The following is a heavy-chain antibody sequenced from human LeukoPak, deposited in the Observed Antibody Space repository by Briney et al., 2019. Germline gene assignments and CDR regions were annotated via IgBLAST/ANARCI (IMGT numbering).Heavy chain of an antibody. V-gene: IGHV3-7*01. D-gene: IGHD5-18*01. CDR3: AKGHTSLAP. CDR2: IEQDGSEK. Sequence: GGSLRLSCAASGFTFSNYWMGWVRQAPGKGLEWVASIEQDGSEKYYVDSVRGRFTISRDNAKNSLFLQMNSLRAEDTAVYYCAKGHTSLAPGGQGALVTVSS. J-gene: IGHJ4*02. CDR1: GFTFSNYW.